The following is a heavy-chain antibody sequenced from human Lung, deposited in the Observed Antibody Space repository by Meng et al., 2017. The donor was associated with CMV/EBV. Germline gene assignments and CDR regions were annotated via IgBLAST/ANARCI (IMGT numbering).Heavy chain of an antibody. V-gene: IGHV1-2*02. J-gene: IGHJ5*02. D-gene: IGHD3-22*01. Sequence: SGYPFTGYYMRWVRQAPGQGLEWMGWINPNSGGTNYAQKFQGRVTMTRDTSISTAYMELSRLRSDDTAVYYCARRYSSGYSNWFDPWGQGTLVTVSS. CDR3: ARRYSSGYSNWFDP. CDR1: GYPFTGYY. CDR2: INPNSGGT.